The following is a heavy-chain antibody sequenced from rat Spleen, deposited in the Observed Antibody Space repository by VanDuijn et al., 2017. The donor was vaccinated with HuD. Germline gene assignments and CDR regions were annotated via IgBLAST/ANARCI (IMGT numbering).Heavy chain of an antibody. D-gene: IGHD1-11*01. V-gene: IGHV3-3*01. CDR3: ARHGYGGYSDWYFDF. CDR2: INSAGTT. Sequence: EVQLQESGPGLVKPSQSLSLTCSVTGHSITSSYRWNWIRKFPGNKLEWMGYINSAGTTNYNPSLKSRISITLDTSKNQFFLQLNSVTTEDTATYYCARHGYGGYSDWYFDFWGPGTMVTVSS. CDR1: GHSITSSYR. J-gene: IGHJ1*01.